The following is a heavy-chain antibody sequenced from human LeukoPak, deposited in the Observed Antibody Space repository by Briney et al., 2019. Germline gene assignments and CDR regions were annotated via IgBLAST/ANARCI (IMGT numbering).Heavy chain of an antibody. CDR1: GFTFSSYE. J-gene: IGHJ4*02. CDR2: ISSSGSTI. Sequence: GGSLRLSCAASGFTFSSYEMNWVRQAPGKGLEWVSYISSSGSTIYYADSVKGRFTISRDNAKNSLYPQMNSLRAEDTAVYYCARGLAYYYGSGSYGFDYWGQGTLVTVSS. V-gene: IGHV3-48*03. CDR3: ARGLAYYYGSGSYGFDY. D-gene: IGHD3-10*01.